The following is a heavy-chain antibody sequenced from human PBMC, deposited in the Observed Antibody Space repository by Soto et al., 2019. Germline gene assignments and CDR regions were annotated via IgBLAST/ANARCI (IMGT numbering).Heavy chain of an antibody. Sequence: LRLSCTASGFTFGDYAMSWVRQAPGKGLEWVGFIRSKAYGGTTEYAASVKGRFTISRDDSKSIAYLQMNSLKTEDTAVYYCTRDPPMVRGVITFYYYGMDVWGQGTTVTVSS. CDR1: GFTFGDYA. CDR3: TRDPPMVRGVITFYYYGMDV. CDR2: IRSKAYGGTT. V-gene: IGHV3-49*04. J-gene: IGHJ6*02. D-gene: IGHD3-10*01.